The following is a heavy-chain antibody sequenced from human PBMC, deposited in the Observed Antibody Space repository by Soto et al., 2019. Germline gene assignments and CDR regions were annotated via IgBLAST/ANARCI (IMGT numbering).Heavy chain of an antibody. CDR2: IYSGDTT. CDR3: AKWTVVSQVFDS. Sequence: DVQLVESGGGLVQPGGSLRLSCVASGFTVSRSYLTWVRQAPGKGLEWVSVIYSGDTTYYADSVKGRFTIPRHNSENTLYLQMNCLRPEDTAVYYWAKWTVVSQVFDSWGQGTLVTVSS. J-gene: IGHJ4*02. V-gene: IGHV3-53*04. CDR1: GFTVSRSY. D-gene: IGHD2-15*01.